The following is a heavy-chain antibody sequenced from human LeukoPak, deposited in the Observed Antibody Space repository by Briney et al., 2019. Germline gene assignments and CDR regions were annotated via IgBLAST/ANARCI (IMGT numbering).Heavy chain of an antibody. D-gene: IGHD2-15*01. CDR3: ASIGVAYCSGGSCYGFRDWFDP. V-gene: IGHV4-39*01. J-gene: IGHJ5*02. CDR1: GGSISSSSYY. CDR2: IYYSGST. Sequence: SETLSLTCTVSGGSISSSSYYWGWIRQPPGKGLEWIGSIYYSGSTHYNPSLKSRVTISVDTSKNQFSLKLSSVTAADTAVYYCASIGVAYCSGGSCYGFRDWFDPWGQGTLVTVSS.